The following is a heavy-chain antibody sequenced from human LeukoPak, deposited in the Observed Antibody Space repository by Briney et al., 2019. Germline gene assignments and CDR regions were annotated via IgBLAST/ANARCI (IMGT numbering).Heavy chain of an antibody. Sequence: ASVKVSCKATGCTFTSYGISSVRQAPGQGIEWMGRISAYNGNTNYAQKLQGRVTMTTDTSTSTAYMELRSLRSDDTAVYYCARYVAAAGLYYYYYMDFWGKGSTVTVSS. D-gene: IGHD6-13*01. J-gene: IGHJ6*03. V-gene: IGHV1-18*01. CDR1: GCTFTSYG. CDR2: ISAYNGNT. CDR3: ARYVAAAGLYYYYYMDF.